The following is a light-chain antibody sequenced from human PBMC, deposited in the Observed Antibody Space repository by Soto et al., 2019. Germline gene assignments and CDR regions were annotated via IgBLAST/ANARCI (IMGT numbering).Light chain of an antibody. CDR1: QSVSSY. J-gene: IGKJ4*01. Sequence: LTLSVAAVSLKKGKRATLSCRASQSVSSYLAWYQQKPGQAPRLLIYDASNRATGIPARFSGSGSGTDFTLPISSFEAEECALYCCQDPTNLLITFAGGTKVDI. CDR3: QDPTNLLIT. CDR2: DAS. V-gene: IGKV3-11*01.